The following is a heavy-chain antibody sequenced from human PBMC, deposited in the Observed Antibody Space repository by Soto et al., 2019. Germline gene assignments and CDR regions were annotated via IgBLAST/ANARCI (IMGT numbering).Heavy chain of an antibody. D-gene: IGHD6-6*01. V-gene: IGHV1-69*13. Sequence: SAKVSCKASGGTFSSYAISWLRQAHGQGLEWMGGIIPIFGTANYAQKFQGRVTITADESTSTAYMELSSLRSEDTAVYYCARETREYSSTKTGNYYYGMDVWGQGTTVTVSS. J-gene: IGHJ6*02. CDR2: IIPIFGTA. CDR1: GGTFSSYA. CDR3: ARETREYSSTKTGNYYYGMDV.